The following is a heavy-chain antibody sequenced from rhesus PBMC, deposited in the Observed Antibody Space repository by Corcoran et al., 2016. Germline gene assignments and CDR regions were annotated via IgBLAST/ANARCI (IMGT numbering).Heavy chain of an antibody. CDR3: ARQGVF. D-gene: IGHD3-34*01. CDR1: GGSIRGGYD. CDR2: IYVSSGST. Sequence: QVQLQESGPGLVKPSETLSLTCVVSGGSIRGGYDWSWIRQPPGKGLEWIGYIYVSSGSTNYNPSLKNRVTISKDTSKNQFSLNLTSVTAADTAVYYCARQGVFWGQGVLVTVSS. V-gene: IGHV4-76*01. J-gene: IGHJ4*01.